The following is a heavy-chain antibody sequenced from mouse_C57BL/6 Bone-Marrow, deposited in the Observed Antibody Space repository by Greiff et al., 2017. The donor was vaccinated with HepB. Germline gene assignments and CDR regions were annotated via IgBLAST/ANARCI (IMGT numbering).Heavy chain of an antibody. CDR1: GYTFTSYW. V-gene: IGHV1-69*01. J-gene: IGHJ2*01. CDR2: IDPSDSYT. CDR3: ARDRYGSSPDY. D-gene: IGHD1-1*01. Sequence: VQLQQSGAELVMPGASVKLSCKASGYTFTSYWMHWVKQRPGQGLEWIGEIDPSDSYTNYNQKFMGKSTLTVDKSSSTAYMQLSSLTSEDSAVYYCARDRYGSSPDYWGQGTTLTVSS.